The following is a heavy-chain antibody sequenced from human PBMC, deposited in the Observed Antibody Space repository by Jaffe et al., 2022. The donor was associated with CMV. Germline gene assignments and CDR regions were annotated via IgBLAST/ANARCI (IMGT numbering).Heavy chain of an antibody. J-gene: IGHJ5*02. CDR2: ISGSGGST. D-gene: IGHD2-15*01. CDR3: AKGLRLYCSGGSCSTGWFDP. V-gene: IGHV3-23*04. CDR1: GFTFSSYA. Sequence: EVQLVESGGGLVQPGGSLRLSCAASGFTFSSYAMSWVRQAPGKGLEWVSAISGSGGSTYYADSVKGRFTISRDNSKNTLYLQMNSLRAEDTAVYYCAKGLRLYCSGGSCSTGWFDPWGQGTLVTVSS.